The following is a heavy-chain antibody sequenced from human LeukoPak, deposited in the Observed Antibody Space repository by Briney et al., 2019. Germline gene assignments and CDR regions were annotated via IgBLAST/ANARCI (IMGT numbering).Heavy chain of an antibody. CDR1: GYNFTSYG. Sequence: ASVKVSCKASGYNFTSYGLNWVRQAPGQGLEWMGWISPYNGNTNYAQKLQGKVTMTADTSTTTAYLELRSLRSDDTAVYYCARENIYDAFDIWGQGTMVTVSS. CDR2: ISPYNGNT. J-gene: IGHJ3*02. D-gene: IGHD2/OR15-2a*01. CDR3: ARENIYDAFDI. V-gene: IGHV1-18*01.